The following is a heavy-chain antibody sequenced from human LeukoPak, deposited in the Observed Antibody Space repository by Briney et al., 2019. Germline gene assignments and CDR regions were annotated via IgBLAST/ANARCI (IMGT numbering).Heavy chain of an antibody. Sequence: SETLSLTCTVAGDSIPTYHWSWIRQPPGKGLGWIAYTYFSGYANYNPSLRTRVTISVDTSKNQFSLNLRSVTAADTAVYYCASSQVRGVTSYYFDYWGQGTLVTVSS. CDR3: ASSQVRGVTSYYFDY. CDR1: GDSIPTYH. CDR2: TYFSGYA. J-gene: IGHJ4*02. V-gene: IGHV4-59*12. D-gene: IGHD3-10*01.